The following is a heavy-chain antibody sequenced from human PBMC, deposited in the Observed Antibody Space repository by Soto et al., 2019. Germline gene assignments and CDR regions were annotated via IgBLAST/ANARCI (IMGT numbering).Heavy chain of an antibody. Sequence: QVQLVESGGGVVQPGRSLRLSCAASGFTFSNYGMHWVRQAPGKGLEWVAVISYHGSDKYYADPVKGRFTISRDNSKNTLYLQMDSLRAEDTAVYYCAKDHVTTTVTTVGYWGQGTLVTVSS. J-gene: IGHJ4*02. D-gene: IGHD4-17*01. CDR3: AKDHVTTTVTTVGY. CDR2: ISYHGSDK. V-gene: IGHV3-30*18. CDR1: GFTFSNYG.